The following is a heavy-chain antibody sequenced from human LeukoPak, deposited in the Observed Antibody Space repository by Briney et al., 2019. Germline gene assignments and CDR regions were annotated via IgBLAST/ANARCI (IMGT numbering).Heavy chain of an antibody. D-gene: IGHD6-13*01. Sequence: SETLSLTCAVYGGSFSGYYWSWIRQPPGKGLEWIGEINHSGSTNYNPSLKSRVTISVDTSKNQFSLKLSSVTAADTAVYYCAREWAADLDYWGQGTLVTVCS. CDR1: GGSFSGYY. V-gene: IGHV4-34*01. CDR3: AREWAADLDY. J-gene: IGHJ4*02. CDR2: INHSGST.